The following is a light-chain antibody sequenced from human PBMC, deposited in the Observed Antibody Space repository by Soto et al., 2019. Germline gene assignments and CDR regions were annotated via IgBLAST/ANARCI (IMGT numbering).Light chain of an antibody. CDR1: QGIGGY. CDR3: QKDNSAART. V-gene: IGKV1-27*01. J-gene: IGKJ4*01. CDR2: AAS. Sequence: IQMTQSQSSLPASLGDRVTITCRASQGIGGYLAWSHQKPGKVPKLLIYAASTLQSGVPSRFRGSGSGTDFTLTISSLQPEDIATYYCQKDNSAARTFGGGTKVDIK.